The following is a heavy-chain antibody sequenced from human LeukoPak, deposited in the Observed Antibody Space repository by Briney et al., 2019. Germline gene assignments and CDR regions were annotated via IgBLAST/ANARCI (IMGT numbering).Heavy chain of an antibody. Sequence: PSETLSLTCAVSGGSFSGYYWTWIRQPPGKGLEWIGEIYHSGSAKYNPSLKSRVPLSLDTPKNQFSLKVSSVTAADTAVYYCARDLRFLEWLASDGMDVWGQGTTVTVSS. CDR3: ARDLRFLEWLASDGMDV. J-gene: IGHJ6*02. V-gene: IGHV4-34*01. CDR2: IYHSGSA. CDR1: GGSFSGYY. D-gene: IGHD3-3*01.